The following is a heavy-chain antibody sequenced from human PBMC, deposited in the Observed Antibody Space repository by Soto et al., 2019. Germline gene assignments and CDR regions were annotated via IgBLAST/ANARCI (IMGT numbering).Heavy chain of an antibody. D-gene: IGHD3-22*01. CDR3: AKEAYYYDSSGYYFDYYYYGMDV. CDR1: GFTFSSYG. J-gene: IGHJ6*02. CDR2: ISYDGSNK. Sequence: VQLLESGGGVVQPGRSLRLSCAASGFTFSSYGMHWVRQAPGKGLEWVAVISYDGSNKYYADSVKGRFTISRDNSKNTLYLQMNSLRAEDTAVYYCAKEAYYYDSSGYYFDYYYYGMDVWGQGTTVTVSS. V-gene: IGHV3-30*18.